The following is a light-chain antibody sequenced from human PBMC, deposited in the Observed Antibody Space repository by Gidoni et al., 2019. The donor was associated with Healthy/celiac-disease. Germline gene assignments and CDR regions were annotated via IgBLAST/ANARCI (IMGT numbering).Light chain of an antibody. J-gene: IGLJ3*02. Sequence: QSALTRPASVSGSPGQAIPISCTGTSSDVGSYNLVVWYQQHPGKAPKLMIYEGSNRPSGVSNRFSGSKSGNTASLTISGLQAEDEADYYCCSYAGSSTWVFGGGTKLTVL. V-gene: IGLV2-23*01. CDR3: CSYAGSSTWV. CDR1: SSDVGSYNL. CDR2: EGS.